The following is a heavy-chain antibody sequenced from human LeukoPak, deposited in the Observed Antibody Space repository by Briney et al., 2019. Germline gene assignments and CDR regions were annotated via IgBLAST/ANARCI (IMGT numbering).Heavy chain of an antibody. J-gene: IGHJ4*02. Sequence: GGSLRLSCAASGFTFTTYAMTWVRQAPAKGLEWVSGISGSGENTYYADSVKGRFTISRDNSNNTVFLQMNRLTAEDTAIYYCAKGNRFGSGSYSEYWGQGTLVTVSS. D-gene: IGHD3-10*01. V-gene: IGHV3-23*01. CDR1: GFTFTTYA. CDR2: ISGSGENT. CDR3: AKGNRFGSGSYSEY.